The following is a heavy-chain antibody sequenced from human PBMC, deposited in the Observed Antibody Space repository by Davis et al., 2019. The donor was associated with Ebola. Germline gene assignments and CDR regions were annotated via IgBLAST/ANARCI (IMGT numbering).Heavy chain of an antibody. J-gene: IGHJ6*03. CDR3: AREEWYYYYMDV. Sequence: GESLKISCKASGYSFTSYWISWVRQMPGKGLEWMGRIDPSDSYTNYSPSFQGHVTISADKSISTAYLQWSSLKASDTAMYYCAREEWYYYYMDVWGKGTTVTVSS. CDR2: IDPSDSYT. CDR1: GYSFTSYW. D-gene: IGHD3-3*01. V-gene: IGHV5-10-1*01.